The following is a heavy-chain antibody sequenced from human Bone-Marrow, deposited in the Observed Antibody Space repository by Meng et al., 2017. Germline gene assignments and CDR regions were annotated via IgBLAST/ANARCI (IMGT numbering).Heavy chain of an antibody. CDR1: GYTFTSYY. D-gene: IGHD3-10*01. Sequence: SVNVSCKASGYTFTSYYMHWVRQAPGQGLEWMGIINPSGGSTSYAQKFQGRVTMTRDTSTSTVYMELSSLRSEDTAVYYCARTPDITMVRKNYYYYGMDVWGQGTTVTVSS. CDR2: INPSGGST. J-gene: IGHJ6*02. V-gene: IGHV1-46*01. CDR3: ARTPDITMVRKNYYYYGMDV.